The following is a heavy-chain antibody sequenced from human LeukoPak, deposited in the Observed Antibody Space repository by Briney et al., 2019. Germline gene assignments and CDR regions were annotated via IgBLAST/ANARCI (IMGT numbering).Heavy chain of an antibody. CDR1: GGSISSGDYY. CDR2: IYYSGST. V-gene: IGHV4-30-4*08. D-gene: IGHD1-26*01. Sequence: SQTLSLTCTVSGGSISSGDYYWSWIRQPPGKGLEWIGYIYYSGSTYYNPSLKSRVTISVDRSKNQFPLKLSSVTAADTAVYYCARSRVGATRVDYWGQGTLVTVSS. J-gene: IGHJ4*02. CDR3: ARSRVGATRVDY.